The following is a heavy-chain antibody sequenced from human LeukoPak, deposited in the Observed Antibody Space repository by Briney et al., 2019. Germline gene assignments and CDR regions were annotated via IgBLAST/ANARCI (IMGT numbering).Heavy chain of an antibody. CDR2: IYYSGST. D-gene: IGHD1-26*01. CDR3: ASIVGAIHFDY. CDR1: GVSISSGTYS. Sequence: SETLSLTCTVSGVSISSGTYSWGWIRQPPGKGLEWIGTIYYSGSTYYNPSLKSPVTLSVDTSKNRFSLKLRSVTAADTAVYYCASIVGAIHFDYWGQGTLVTVSS. J-gene: IGHJ4*02. V-gene: IGHV4-39*01.